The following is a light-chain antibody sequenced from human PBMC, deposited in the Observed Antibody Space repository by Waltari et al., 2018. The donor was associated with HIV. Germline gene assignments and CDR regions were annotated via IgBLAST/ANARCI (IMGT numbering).Light chain of an antibody. J-gene: IGKJ1*01. V-gene: IGKV1-5*03. CDR2: KAS. CDR3: QQYSTYST. CDR1: QNINSW. Sequence: DIQMTQSPSTLSASVGDRVTISCRASQNINSWLAWYQQKVGKAPKLRIYKASSLESGVPSRFSGSGSGTEFTLTITSLQSDDYATYFCQQYSTYSTFGQGTRVEIK.